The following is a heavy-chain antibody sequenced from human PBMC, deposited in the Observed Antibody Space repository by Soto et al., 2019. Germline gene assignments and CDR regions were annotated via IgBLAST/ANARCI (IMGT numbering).Heavy chain of an antibody. CDR2: IRRKVSGGTT. CDR3: TRHFSGSDG. Sequence: EVQLVESGGGLVQPGRSLRLSCTASGFTFGDYDMSWFRQAPGKGLEWVGFIRRKVSGGTTEYAASVKGRFTLSRDDSKSIAYLQMNSLKTEDTAVYYCTRHFSGSDGWGQGTLVTVSS. V-gene: IGHV3-49*03. D-gene: IGHD3-10*01. CDR1: GFTFGDYD. J-gene: IGHJ4*02.